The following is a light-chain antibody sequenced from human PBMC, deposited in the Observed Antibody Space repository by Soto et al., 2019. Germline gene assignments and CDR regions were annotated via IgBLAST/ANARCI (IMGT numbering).Light chain of an antibody. CDR2: SAS. J-gene: IGKJ1*01. CDR1: QHVDRY. V-gene: IGKV1-39*01. Sequence: DIQMTQSPSSLSASVGDSVTITCRTSQHVDRYLSWYQQIPGRAPKLLIYSASSLVSGVPPRFRGSASGTEFTLSISSXQREDFATYLCQQRSNIPWTFGQGTKVDIK. CDR3: QQRSNIPWT.